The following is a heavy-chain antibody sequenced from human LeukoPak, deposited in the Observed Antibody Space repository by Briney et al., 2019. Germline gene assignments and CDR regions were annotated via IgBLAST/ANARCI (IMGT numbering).Heavy chain of an antibody. Sequence: GGSLRLSCATSGFIFSAHAMHWVRQAPGKGLEWVAVITYDGSNKYYGDSAQGRFTISRDSSNSTLWLQMSSLRSEDTAVYYCARGPHRGTYLLYYYYGMDVWGQGTTVTVSS. D-gene: IGHD1-26*01. V-gene: IGHV3-30-3*01. CDR3: ARGPHRGTYLLYYYYGMDV. CDR1: GFIFSAHA. J-gene: IGHJ6*01. CDR2: ITYDGSNK.